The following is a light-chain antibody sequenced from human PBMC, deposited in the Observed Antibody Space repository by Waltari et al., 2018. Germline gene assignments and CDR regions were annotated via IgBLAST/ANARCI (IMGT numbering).Light chain of an antibody. Sequence: QSVLTQPPSVSGAPGQRVPISCTGSSSNIGGYYVYWYQQLPGMAPKLLIYDNNKRPSGVSDRFSGSKSGTSASLTITGLQTEDEADYYCQSYDSSLSAVLFGGGTRLTVL. CDR1: SSNIGGYY. J-gene: IGLJ2*01. CDR2: DNN. CDR3: QSYDSSLSAVL. V-gene: IGLV1-40*01.